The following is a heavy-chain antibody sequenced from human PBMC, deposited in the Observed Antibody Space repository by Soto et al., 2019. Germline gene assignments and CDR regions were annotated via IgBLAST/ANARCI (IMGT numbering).Heavy chain of an antibody. Sequence: SVKVAWKAAGGTFSSYAISWVRQAPGQGLEWMGGIIPIFGTANYAQKFQGRVTITADESTSTAYMELSSLRSEDTAVYYCASMTTVTRAFDIWGQGTMVTVSS. J-gene: IGHJ3*02. CDR1: GGTFSSYA. CDR2: IIPIFGTA. V-gene: IGHV1-69*13. CDR3: ASMTTVTRAFDI. D-gene: IGHD4-17*01.